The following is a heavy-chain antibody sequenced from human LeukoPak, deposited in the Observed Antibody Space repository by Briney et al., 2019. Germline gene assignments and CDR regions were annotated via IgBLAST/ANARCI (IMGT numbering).Heavy chain of an antibody. Sequence: GGSLRLSCAASGSTFSSYGMHWVRQAPDKGLEWVAFIHYTGLKANYADSVNGRFTISRDNSQNTVYLQMNNLRGEDTAVYYVAKVGVSGISSRNFHHWGQGTLV. D-gene: IGHD5-12*01. V-gene: IGHV3-30*02. CDR3: AKVGVSGISSRNFHH. CDR1: GSTFSSYG. CDR2: IHYTGLKA. J-gene: IGHJ1*01.